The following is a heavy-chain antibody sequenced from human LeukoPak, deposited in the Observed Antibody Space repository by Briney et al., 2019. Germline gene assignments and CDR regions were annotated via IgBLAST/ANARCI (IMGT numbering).Heavy chain of an antibody. D-gene: IGHD6-19*01. J-gene: IGHJ5*02. Sequence: GGSLRLSCAASGFTFSIYWMSWVRQAPGKGLEWVANIKEDGSEKDYVDSVKGRFIISRDNVKNSLYLQMNSLRPEDTAMYYCARDRAVAGLFDPWGQGTLVTVSS. CDR2: IKEDGSEK. CDR3: ARDRAVAGLFDP. V-gene: IGHV3-7*01. CDR1: GFTFSIYW.